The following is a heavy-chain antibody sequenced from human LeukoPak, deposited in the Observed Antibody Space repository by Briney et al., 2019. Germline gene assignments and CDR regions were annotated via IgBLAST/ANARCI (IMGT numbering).Heavy chain of an antibody. J-gene: IGHJ4*02. Sequence: GGSLRLSCVASGFTFSSYSMNWVRQSPGKRLQWVSYISSSSNTIYYADSVKGRFTISRDNANNSLYLQMNSLRAEDTAVYYCARDGFDFWSGYPTTVDYWGQGTLVTVSS. CDR3: ARDGFDFWSGYPTTVDY. CDR1: GFTFSSYS. CDR2: ISSSSNTI. D-gene: IGHD3-3*01. V-gene: IGHV3-48*01.